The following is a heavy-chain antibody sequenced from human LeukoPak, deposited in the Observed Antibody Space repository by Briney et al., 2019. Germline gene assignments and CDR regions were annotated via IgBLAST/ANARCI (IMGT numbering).Heavy chain of an antibody. V-gene: IGHV3-23*01. J-gene: IGHJ4*02. CDR2: ISGSGDDT. Sequence: GGSLRLSCAASGFTFSSYAMSWVRQAPGKGLEWVSGISGSGDDTYYADSVKGRFTISRDNSKNTLYVQVNSLGTEDTAAYYCARGSYYDSSGSFYFGYWGQGTLVTVSS. CDR1: GFTFSSYA. CDR3: ARGSYYDSSGSFYFGY. D-gene: IGHD3-22*01.